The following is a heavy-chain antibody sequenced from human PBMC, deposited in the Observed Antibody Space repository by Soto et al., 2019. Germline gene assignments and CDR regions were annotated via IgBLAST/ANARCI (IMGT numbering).Heavy chain of an antibody. CDR2: INPHGGST. CDR1: GDTFTSCY. CDR3: ARSSGGNFGIIIEGSNWFDP. J-gene: IGHJ5*02. V-gene: IGHV1-46*01. Sequence: ASVKVSCKAPGDTFTSCYLNWVRQAPGQGLEWMGVINPHGGSTKYAQKFQGRITMTRDTSRSTVYMELSSLRSDDTAIYYCARSSGGNFGIIIEGSNWFDPWGQGTLVTVSS. D-gene: IGHD3-3*01.